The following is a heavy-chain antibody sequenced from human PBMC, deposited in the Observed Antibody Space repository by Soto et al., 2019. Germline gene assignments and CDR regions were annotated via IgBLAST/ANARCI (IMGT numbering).Heavy chain of an antibody. CDR1: GFTFNHYA. Sequence: VQMLESGGALVQPGGSLRLSCEASGFTFNHYAISWVRQAPGRGLEWVSGISGSGKSPYYADSVKGRFIITRDNSKNSLSLEMNSLRVDDTAIYHCVKSLRETAPGLFDHWGQGTPVTVSS. D-gene: IGHD5-18*01. CDR3: VKSLRETAPGLFDH. CDR2: ISGSGKSP. J-gene: IGHJ4*02. V-gene: IGHV3-23*01.